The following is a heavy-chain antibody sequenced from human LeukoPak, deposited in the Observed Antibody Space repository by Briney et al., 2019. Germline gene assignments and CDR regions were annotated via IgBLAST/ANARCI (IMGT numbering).Heavy chain of an antibody. Sequence: SETLSLTCAVYGGSFSGYHWTWIRQSPGKGLEWIGDVNPSGSTYYNPSLKSRLTISVDTSKNQFSLKLRSVTAADTAVYYCARGRHDITMIVVVMTSVSYYLDVWGKGTTVTVS. CDR1: GGSFSGYH. J-gene: IGHJ6*03. V-gene: IGHV4-34*01. D-gene: IGHD3-22*01. CDR3: ARGRHDITMIVVVMTSVSYYLDV. CDR2: VNPSGST.